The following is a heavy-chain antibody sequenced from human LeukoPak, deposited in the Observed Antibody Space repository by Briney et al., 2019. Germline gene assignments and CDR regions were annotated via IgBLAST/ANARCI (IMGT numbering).Heavy chain of an antibody. CDR3: ARGGNYRPFDY. CDR2: INPDGNKK. J-gene: IGHJ4*02. V-gene: IGHV3-7*03. Sequence: PGGSLRLSCAVSGLTFSSSWMDWVRQAPGKGLEWVASINPDGNKKYSADSVKGRFTISRDNSKNTLYLQMNSLRAEDTAVYYCARGGNYRPFDYWGQGTLVTVSS. D-gene: IGHD4-11*01. CDR1: GLTFSSSW.